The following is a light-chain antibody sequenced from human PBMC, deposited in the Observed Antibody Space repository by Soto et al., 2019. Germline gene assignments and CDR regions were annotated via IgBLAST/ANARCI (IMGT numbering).Light chain of an antibody. V-gene: IGKV3-11*01. CDR2: LAS. CDR3: QHYGRSPGLFT. CDR1: QTVSNY. Sequence: EIVLTQSPAILSLSPGDTATLSCRASQTVSNYLTWYQQKPGQAPRLLIYLASNRAAGVPARFSGSGSGTDFTLTISDVEPEDFAVYYCQHYGRSPGLFTFGPGTKVDIK. J-gene: IGKJ3*01.